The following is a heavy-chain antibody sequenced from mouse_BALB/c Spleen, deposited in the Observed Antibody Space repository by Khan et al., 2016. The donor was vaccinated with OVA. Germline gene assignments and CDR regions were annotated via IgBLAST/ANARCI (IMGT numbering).Heavy chain of an antibody. CDR1: GFTFSTYG. V-gene: IGHV5-6*01. J-gene: IGHJ3*01. CDR2: VSTGGSYT. CDR3: TRLAYYYDSEGCAY. Sequence: EVELVESGGDLVKPGGSLKLSCAASGFTFSTYGMSWVRQAPDKRLEWVATVSTGGSYTYYPDSVKGRFPISRDNAKNTLYLQMSGLRSEDTAMFYCTRLAYYYDSEGCAYWGQGTLVTVSA. D-gene: IGHD1-1*01.